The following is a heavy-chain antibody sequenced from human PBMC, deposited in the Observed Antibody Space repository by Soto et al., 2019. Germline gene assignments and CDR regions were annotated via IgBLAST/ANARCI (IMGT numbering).Heavy chain of an antibody. Sequence: QVQLVQSGAEVKKPGSSVKVSCKASGGTFSSYAISWVRQAPGQGLEWMGGIIPIFGTANYAQKFQGRVTITADEATSTAYMELSSLRSEDTAVYYCEIVVVVAATFGCVYWGQGTLVTVSS. V-gene: IGHV1-69*12. J-gene: IGHJ4*02. CDR2: IIPIFGTA. CDR1: GGTFSSYA. D-gene: IGHD2-15*01. CDR3: EIVVVVAATFGCVY.